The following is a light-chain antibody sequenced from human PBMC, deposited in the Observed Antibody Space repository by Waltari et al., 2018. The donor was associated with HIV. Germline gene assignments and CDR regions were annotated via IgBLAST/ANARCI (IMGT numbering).Light chain of an antibody. CDR1: SGYSNYK. CDR2: VGTGGSGG. Sequence: QPVLTQPPSASASLGASVTLTCTLSSGYSNYKVDWYQQRPGKGPRFVMRVGTGGSGGSKGDGIPDRFSVLGAGLNRYLTIKNIQEEDESDYHCGADLGSGSNFVYVFGTGTKVTVL. J-gene: IGLJ1*01. V-gene: IGLV9-49*01. CDR3: GADLGSGSNFVYV.